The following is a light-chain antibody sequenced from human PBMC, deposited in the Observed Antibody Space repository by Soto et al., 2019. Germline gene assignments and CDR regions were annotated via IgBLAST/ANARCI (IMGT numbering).Light chain of an antibody. Sequence: QSALTQPTSVSGSPGHSDAISCTGTSKDVGSYYRVSWYQQPPGAAPKLLIYEVSNRPSGVPDRFSGSKSGNTASLTISGLQADDEADYYCNSYTGSSTYVFGTGTKVTVL. CDR1: SKDVGSYYR. CDR2: EVS. V-gene: IGLV2-18*02. CDR3: NSYTGSSTYV. J-gene: IGLJ1*01.